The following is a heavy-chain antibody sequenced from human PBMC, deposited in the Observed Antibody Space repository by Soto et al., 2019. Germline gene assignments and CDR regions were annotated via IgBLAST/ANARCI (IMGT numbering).Heavy chain of an antibody. J-gene: IGHJ3*02. CDR3: ARDVEFTIFGVVIIRPEFDAFDI. Sequence: ASVKVSCKASGYTFTSYGISWVRQAPGQGLEWMGWISAYNGNTNYAQKLQGRVTRTTDKSTSKVYMELRSLRSDDTAVYYCARDVEFTIFGVVIIRPEFDAFDIWGQGTMVTVSS. D-gene: IGHD3-3*01. CDR2: ISAYNGNT. V-gene: IGHV1-18*01. CDR1: GYTFTSYG.